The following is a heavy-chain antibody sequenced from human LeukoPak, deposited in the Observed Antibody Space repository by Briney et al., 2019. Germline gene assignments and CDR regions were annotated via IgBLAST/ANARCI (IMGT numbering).Heavy chain of an antibody. V-gene: IGHV4-38-2*02. CDR3: ARDLRSGGSYSTFDI. Sequence: GSLRLSCAASGFTFDDYGLSWVRQAPGKGLEWIGSIYYSGSTYYNPSLKSRVTTSVDTSKNQFSLKLTSVTAADTAVYYCARDLRSGGSYSTFDIWGQGTMVTVSS. CDR2: IYYSGST. CDR1: GFTFDDYG. D-gene: IGHD1-26*01. J-gene: IGHJ3*02.